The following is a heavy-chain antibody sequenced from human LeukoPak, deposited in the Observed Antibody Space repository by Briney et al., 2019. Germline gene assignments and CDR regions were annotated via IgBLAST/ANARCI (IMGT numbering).Heavy chain of an antibody. CDR2: ISSSGTTM. Sequence: PGGSLRLTCAASGFPFSGYEIIWVRQAPGKGLEWVSYISSSGTTMYNADPVKGRFTISRDNAKNSVFLQMNSLRVEDTAIYYCARDGDRYYDFWSGYSAPDYWGQGTLVTVSS. CDR1: GFPFSGYE. V-gene: IGHV3-48*03. J-gene: IGHJ4*02. D-gene: IGHD3-3*01. CDR3: ARDGDRYYDFWSGYSAPDY.